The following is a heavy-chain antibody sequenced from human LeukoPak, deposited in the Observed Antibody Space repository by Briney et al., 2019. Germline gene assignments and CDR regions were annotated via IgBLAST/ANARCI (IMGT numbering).Heavy chain of an antibody. CDR1: GGTFSSYA. D-gene: IGHD5-12*01. V-gene: IGHV1-69*04. Sequence: SVTVSCKASGGTFSSYAISWVGQAPGQGLEWMGRIIPTLGIANYAQKFQGSVTITADKSTSTAYMELSSLRSEDTAVYYCARGVRGWGPSAYETARAYASGYFDYWGQGTLVTVSS. J-gene: IGHJ4*02. CDR2: IIPTLGIA. CDR3: ARGVRGWGPSAYETARAYASGYFDY.